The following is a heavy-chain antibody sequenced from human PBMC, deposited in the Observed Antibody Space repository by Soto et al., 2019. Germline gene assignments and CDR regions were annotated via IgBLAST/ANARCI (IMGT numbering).Heavy chain of an antibody. V-gene: IGHV4-4*02. D-gene: IGHD3-22*01. CDR3: ARDRRSYYSDGSGLDF. J-gene: IGHJ4*02. CDR2: IFHSGST. Sequence: PSETLSLTCDVSGGSISSNNWWSWVRQPPGKGLEWIGEIFHSGSTNYNPSLKSRVTISVDKSKNQFSLKVTSVTAAGTAVYYCARDRRSYYSDGSGLDFWGQGTLVTVS. CDR1: GGSISSNNW.